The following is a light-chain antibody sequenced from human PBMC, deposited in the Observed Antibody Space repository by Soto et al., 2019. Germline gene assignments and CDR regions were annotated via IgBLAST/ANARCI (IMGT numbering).Light chain of an antibody. CDR3: QKYGSSLIN. Sequence: TQSPGTLSCSPLQIATLSCMAVQSVTSTYMAWYKQKPGQANRLLIYGASSRATGIKDRFSGSGSGTDFTLTISRMEPEDFAVYYCQKYGSSLINFGNGPRLELK. CDR1: QSVTSTY. V-gene: IGKV3-20*01. CDR2: GAS. J-gene: IGKJ5*01.